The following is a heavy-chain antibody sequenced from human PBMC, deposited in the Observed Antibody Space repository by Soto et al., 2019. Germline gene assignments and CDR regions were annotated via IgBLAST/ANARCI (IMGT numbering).Heavy chain of an antibody. V-gene: IGHV4-59*08. CDR2: IDSSGGT. CDR1: DDSSSSYK. Sequence: QVQLQESGPGLVKPSETLSLTCTVSDDSSSSYKWSWIRQPPGRRLEWIGYIDSSGGTSYNPSLHSRVTISVDTTTKQCSLKLSSVTAANTAVYYCVRQGFGRLHGLVDVWGQGTTVTVSS. CDR3: VRQGFGRLHGLVDV. J-gene: IGHJ6*02. D-gene: IGHD3-10*01.